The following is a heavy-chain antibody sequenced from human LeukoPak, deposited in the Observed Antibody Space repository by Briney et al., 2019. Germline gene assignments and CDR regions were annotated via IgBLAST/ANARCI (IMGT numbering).Heavy chain of an antibody. CDR3: AGSILLGLSPLGY. J-gene: IGHJ4*02. Sequence: PGGSLRLSCAASGFTFSSYSMNWVRQAPGKGLEWVSSISSSSTYIDYADPVKGRLTISRDNAKNSLYLQMNSLRAGDTAVYYCAGSILLGLSPLGYWGQGTLVTVSS. CDR2: ISSSSTYI. D-gene: IGHD3-3*02. V-gene: IGHV3-21*06. CDR1: GFTFSSYS.